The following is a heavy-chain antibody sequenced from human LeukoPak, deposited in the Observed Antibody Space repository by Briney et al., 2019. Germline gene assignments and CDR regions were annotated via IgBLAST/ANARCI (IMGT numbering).Heavy chain of an antibody. CDR2: IHSGGST. J-gene: IGHJ6*03. Sequence: GGSLRLSCAASGFTVSSNYMSWVRQAPGKGQEWVSVIHSGGSTYYADSVKGRFTISRDNSKNTLYLQMNSLRAEDTAVYYCASGSGSYRTPYYYMDVWGTGTTVTVSS. V-gene: IGHV3-53*01. CDR1: GFTVSSNY. CDR3: ASGSGSYRTPYYYMDV. D-gene: IGHD3-10*01.